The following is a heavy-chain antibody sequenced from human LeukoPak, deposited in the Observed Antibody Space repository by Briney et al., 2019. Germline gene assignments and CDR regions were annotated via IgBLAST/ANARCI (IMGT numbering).Heavy chain of an antibody. J-gene: IGHJ6*03. D-gene: IGHD4-11*01. CDR2: IYTSGST. Sequence: PSETLSLTCTVSGGSISSYYWSWIRQPAGKGLEWIGRIYTSGSTNYNPSLKSRVTMSVDTSKNQFSLKLSFVTAADTAVYYCARDLLDYSNYAGYYYYYMDVWGKGTTVTVSS. V-gene: IGHV4-4*07. CDR1: GGSISSYY. CDR3: ARDLLDYSNYAGYYYYYMDV.